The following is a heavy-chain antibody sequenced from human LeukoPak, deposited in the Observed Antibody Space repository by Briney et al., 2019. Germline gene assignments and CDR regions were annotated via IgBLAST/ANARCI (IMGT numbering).Heavy chain of an antibody. CDR2: ISSSSSYI. V-gene: IGHV3-21*01. D-gene: IGHD5-18*01. CDR3: ARDIQDTAMVTGDY. CDR1: GFTFTTYT. J-gene: IGHJ4*02. Sequence: QPGGSLRLSCAASGFTFTTYTMHWVRQAPGKGLEWVSSISSSSSYIYYADSVKGRFTISRDNAKNSLYLQMNSLRAEDTAVYYCARDIQDTAMVTGDYWGQGTLVTVSS.